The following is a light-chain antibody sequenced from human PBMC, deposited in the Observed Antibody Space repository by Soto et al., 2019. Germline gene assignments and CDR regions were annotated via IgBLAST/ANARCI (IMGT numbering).Light chain of an antibody. Sequence: ETVLTQSPGTLSLSPGERATLSCRASQSVSSNLAWYQQKPGQAPRLLIYGASTRATGIPARFSGSGSGTEFTLIISSLQSEDFAGYYCQQYNNRPLTFGGGTKVDI. CDR1: QSVSSN. V-gene: IGKV3-15*01. J-gene: IGKJ4*01. CDR3: QQYNNRPLT. CDR2: GAS.